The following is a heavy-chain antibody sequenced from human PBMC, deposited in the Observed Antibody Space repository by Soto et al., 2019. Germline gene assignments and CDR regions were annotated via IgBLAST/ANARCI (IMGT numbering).Heavy chain of an antibody. J-gene: IGHJ3*02. CDR2: MSHSGGT. Sequence: QVQLQQWGAGLLKPSETLSVTCAVFGGSVNSGNYYWSWIRQPPGKGLEWIGEMSHSGGTHFNPSLKSRVTISVDTSKNQFSLKMSSVTAADTALYYRARVERGTATTVVDAFDIWDPGTMVTVSS. D-gene: IGHD1-1*01. CDR1: GGSVNSGNYY. V-gene: IGHV4-34*01. CDR3: ARVERGTATTVVDAFDI.